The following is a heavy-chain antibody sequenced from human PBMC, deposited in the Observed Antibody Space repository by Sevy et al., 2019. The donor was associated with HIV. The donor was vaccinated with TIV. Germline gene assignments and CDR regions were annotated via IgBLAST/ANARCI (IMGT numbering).Heavy chain of an antibody. CDR3: AKVYYYDSGTVIPRGMDV. CDR2: ISGSGLST. D-gene: IGHD3-10*01. Sequence: GGSLRLSCAASGFTFDNNAMYWVRQAPGKGLEWVSAISGSGLSTNYAASVRGRFTISRDTSKTTLYLQMNSLRAEDTAVYYCAKVYYYDSGTVIPRGMDVWGQGTTVTVSS. CDR1: GFTFDNNA. J-gene: IGHJ6*02. V-gene: IGHV3-23*01.